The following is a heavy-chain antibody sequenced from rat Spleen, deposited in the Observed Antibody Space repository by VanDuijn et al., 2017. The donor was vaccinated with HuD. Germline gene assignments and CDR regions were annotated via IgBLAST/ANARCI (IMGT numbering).Heavy chain of an antibody. CDR3: ARHDRLWVGTDWYFDF. CDR1: GFTFSNYD. CDR2: ISTGGGNT. V-gene: IGHV5S13*01. J-gene: IGHJ1*01. Sequence: EVQLVESGGGLVQPGRSLKLSCAASGFTFSNYDMAWVRQAPTKGLEWIASISTGGGNTYYRDSVKGRFTISRDNAKNTQYLQMDSLRSEDTATYYCARHDRLWVGTDWYFDFWGPGTMVTVSS. D-gene: IGHD1-7*01.